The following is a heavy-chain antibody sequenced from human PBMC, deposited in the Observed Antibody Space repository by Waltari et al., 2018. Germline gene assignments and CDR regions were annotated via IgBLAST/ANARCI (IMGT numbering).Heavy chain of an antibody. V-gene: IGHV1-3*01. CDR2: INAGNGNT. Sequence: QVQLVQSGAEVKKPGASVKVSCKASGYTFTSYAMHWVRQAPGQRLEWMGWINAGNGNTKYSQKFQGRVTITRDTSASTAYMELSSLRSEDTAVYYCAREPKWLSGSSAVPHYWGQGTLVTVSS. CDR3: AREPKWLSGSSAVPHY. J-gene: IGHJ4*02. D-gene: IGHD3-22*01. CDR1: GYTFTSYA.